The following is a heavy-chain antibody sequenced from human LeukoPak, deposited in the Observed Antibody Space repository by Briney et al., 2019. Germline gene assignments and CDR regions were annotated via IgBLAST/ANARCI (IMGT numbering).Heavy chain of an antibody. D-gene: IGHD2-21*01. CDR1: GGSISSSSYY. CDR3: ARGIGVPGPFDY. Sequence: SETLSLTCTVSGGSISSSSYYWGWIRQPPGKGLEWIGQINHSGTTNYNPSLKSRVNISIDTSKNQFSLWLNSVTAADTAVYYCARGIGVPGPFDYWGQGTLVAVSS. V-gene: IGHV4-39*07. J-gene: IGHJ4*02. CDR2: INHSGTT.